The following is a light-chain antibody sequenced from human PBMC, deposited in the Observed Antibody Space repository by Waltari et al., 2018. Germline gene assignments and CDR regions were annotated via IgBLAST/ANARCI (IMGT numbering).Light chain of an antibody. J-gene: IGKJ1*01. CDR3: QQYYSYPWT. V-gene: IGKV1-5*03. CDR2: QAS. Sequence: DIQMTQSPSTLSASVGDRVTITCRASQSISTWLAWYQQEPGKAPKLLISQASSLESGVSSRFSGSESGTDFTLNISSLQPDDFATYYCQQYYSYPWTFGQGTKVDIK. CDR1: QSISTW.